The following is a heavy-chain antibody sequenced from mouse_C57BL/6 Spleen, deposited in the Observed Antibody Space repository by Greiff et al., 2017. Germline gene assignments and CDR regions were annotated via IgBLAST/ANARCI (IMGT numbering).Heavy chain of an antibody. J-gene: IGHJ3*01. CDR1: GYTFTEYT. Sequence: VQLQESGAELVKPGASVKLSCKASGYTFTEYTIHWVKQRSGQGLEWIGWFYPGSGSIKSNAKFKDKATLTADKSSSTVYMELSRLTSEDSAVYVCARHEEDYDYVGFAYWGQGTLVTVSA. CDR3: ARHEEDYDYVGFAY. D-gene: IGHD2-4*01. CDR2: FYPGSGSI. V-gene: IGHV1-62-2*01.